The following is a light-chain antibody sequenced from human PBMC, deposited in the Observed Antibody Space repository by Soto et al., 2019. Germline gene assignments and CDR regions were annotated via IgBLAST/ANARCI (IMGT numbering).Light chain of an antibody. V-gene: IGKV1-5*03. CDR2: KAP. CDR1: HTISSW. J-gene: IGKJ1*01. Sequence: DIQMTQSPSTLSGSVGDRVTITCRASHTISSWLAWYQQKPGKAPKLLIYKAPTLKSGVPSRFSGSGSGTGFTLTNSILQPHDFATYYCQHNNSHSESFGHRTKVNIK. CDR3: QHNNSHSES.